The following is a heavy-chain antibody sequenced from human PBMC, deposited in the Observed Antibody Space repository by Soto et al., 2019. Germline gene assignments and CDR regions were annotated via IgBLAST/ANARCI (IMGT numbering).Heavy chain of an antibody. D-gene: IGHD2-15*01. CDR2: ISSSGSTI. CDR1: GFTFSEYH. Sequence: GGSPRLSCDASGFTFSEYHMSWIRQAPGKGLEWVSYISSSGSTIYIAVSVEGRFTISRDNARKSLHLQMNSLRAEDTAIYYCARGHGYCSGGTCSQFDYWGQGTQVTVSS. J-gene: IGHJ4*02. V-gene: IGHV3-11*01. CDR3: ARGHGYCSGGTCSQFDY.